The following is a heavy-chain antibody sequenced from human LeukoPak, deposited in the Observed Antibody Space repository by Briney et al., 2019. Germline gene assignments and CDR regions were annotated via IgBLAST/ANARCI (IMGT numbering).Heavy chain of an antibody. CDR2: ISSSSSYI. CDR1: GFTFSSYS. Sequence: SGGSLRLSCAASGFTFSSYSMNWVRQAPGKGLEWVSSISSSSSYIYYADSVKGRFTISRDNAKNSLYLQMNSLRAEDTAVYYCARDESLGGYPFDYWGQGTLVTVSS. D-gene: IGHD3-10*01. CDR3: ARDESLGGYPFDY. J-gene: IGHJ4*02. V-gene: IGHV3-21*01.